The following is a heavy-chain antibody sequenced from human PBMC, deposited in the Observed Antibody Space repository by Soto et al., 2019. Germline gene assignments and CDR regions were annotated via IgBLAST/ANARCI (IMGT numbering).Heavy chain of an antibody. Sequence: SETLSLTCAVSGGSISSSNWCSCVRQPPGKGLEWIGEIYHSGSTNYNPSLKSRVTISVDKSKNQFSLKLSSVTAADTAVYYCARDRMRGGGMDVWGQGTTVTVSS. V-gene: IGHV4-4*02. D-gene: IGHD3-10*01. CDR3: ARDRMRGGGMDV. J-gene: IGHJ6*02. CDR2: IYHSGST. CDR1: GGSISSSNW.